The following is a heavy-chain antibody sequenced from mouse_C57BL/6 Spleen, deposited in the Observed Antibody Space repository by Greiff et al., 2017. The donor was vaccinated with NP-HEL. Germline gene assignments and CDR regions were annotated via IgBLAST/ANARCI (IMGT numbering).Heavy chain of an antibody. CDR3: ARGDWDDAMDY. D-gene: IGHD4-1*01. J-gene: IGHJ4*01. CDR2: ISSGSSTI. CDR1: GFTFSDYG. V-gene: IGHV5-17*01. Sequence: EVKVVESGGGLVKPGGSLKLSCAASGFTFSDYGMHWVRQAPEKGLEWVAYISSGSSTIYYADTVTGRFTISRDNAKNTLFLQMTSLRSEDTAMYYCARGDWDDAMDYWGQGTSVTVSS.